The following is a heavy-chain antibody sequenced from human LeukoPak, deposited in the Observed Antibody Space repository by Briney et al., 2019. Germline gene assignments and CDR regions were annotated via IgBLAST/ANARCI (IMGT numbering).Heavy chain of an antibody. CDR2: ISGSGGST. CDR3: ARESSPGNWFDP. V-gene: IGHV3-23*01. Sequence: GGSLRLYCSASGFTFSSYGMSWVRQAPGKGLEWVSAISGSGGSTYYADSVKGRFTISRDNSKNTPYLQMNSLRAEDTAVYYCARESSPGNWFDPWGQGTLVTVSS. D-gene: IGHD7-27*01. CDR1: GFTFSSYG. J-gene: IGHJ5*02.